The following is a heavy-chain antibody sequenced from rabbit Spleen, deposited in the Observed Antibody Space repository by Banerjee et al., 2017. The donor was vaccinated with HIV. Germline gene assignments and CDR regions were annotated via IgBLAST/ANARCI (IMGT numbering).Heavy chain of an antibody. Sequence: QQQLEESGGDLVKPEGSLTLTCTASGFSFSSSYWISWVRQAPGKGLEWIACVYTGSSGNTYYASWAKGRFTISKSSSTTVTLQMTSLTAADTATYFCARGDVGDYGGVSFNLWGPRTLVTVS. CDR2: VYTGSSGNT. D-gene: IGHD2-1*01. J-gene: IGHJ4*01. CDR3: ARGDVGDYGGVSFNL. V-gene: IGHV1S45*01. CDR1: GFSFSSSYW.